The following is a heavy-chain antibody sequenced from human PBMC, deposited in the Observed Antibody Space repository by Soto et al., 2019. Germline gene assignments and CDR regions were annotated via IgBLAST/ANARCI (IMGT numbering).Heavy chain of an antibody. CDR1: GGSISSGDYY. Sequence: SETLSLTCTVSGGSISSGDYYWSWIRQPPGKGLEWIGYIYYSGSTYYNPSLKSRVTISVDTSKDQFSLKLSSVTAADTAVYYCARQTDPYSTITIFGVVTDTDYWGQGTLVTVSS. J-gene: IGHJ4*02. CDR2: IYYSGST. CDR3: ARQTDPYSTITIFGVVTDTDY. D-gene: IGHD3-3*01. V-gene: IGHV4-30-4*01.